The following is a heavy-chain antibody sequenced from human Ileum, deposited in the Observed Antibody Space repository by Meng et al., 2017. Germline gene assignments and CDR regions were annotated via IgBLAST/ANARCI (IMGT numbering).Heavy chain of an antibody. J-gene: IGHJ4*02. CDR2: IYYSGTT. CDR3: ARDRGGSYYFDY. D-gene: IGHD2-15*01. V-gene: IGHV4-30-4*08. Sequence: QVQLQESGPGLVKPSQTLSLTCTVSGGSISSGGYYWSWIRQHPGKGLELIGYIYYSGTTYYNPSLKSRVTISVDTSKNHFSLKLSSVTAADTAVYYCARDRGGSYYFDYWGQGTLVTVSS. CDR1: GGSISSGGYY.